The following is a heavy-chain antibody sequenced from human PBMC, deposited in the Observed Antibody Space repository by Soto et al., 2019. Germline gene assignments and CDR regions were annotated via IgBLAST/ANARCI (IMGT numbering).Heavy chain of an antibody. V-gene: IGHV4-59*01. CDR2: IYYSGST. J-gene: IGHJ5*02. CDR1: GGSISSYY. CDR3: ARDSPSIAAAGTNWFDP. D-gene: IGHD6-13*01. Sequence: PSETLSLTCTVSGGSISSYYWSWIRQPPGKGLEWIGYIYYSGSTNYNPSLKSRVTISVDTSKNQISLKLSSVTAADTAVYYCARDSPSIAAAGTNWFDPWGQGTLVTVSS.